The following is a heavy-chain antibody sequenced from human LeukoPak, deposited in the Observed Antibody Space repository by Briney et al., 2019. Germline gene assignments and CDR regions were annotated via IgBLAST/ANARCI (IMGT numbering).Heavy chain of an antibody. D-gene: IGHD3-3*01. CDR1: GYTFTSYG. CDR2: ISAYNGNT. V-gene: IGHV1-18*01. Sequence: ASVKVSCKASGYTFTSYGISWVRQAPGQGLEWMGWISAYNGNTNYAQKLQGRVTMTTDTSTSTAYMELRSLRSDDTAVYYCAKEYFWSGYARDNYYYMDVWGKGTTVTVSS. J-gene: IGHJ6*03. CDR3: AKEYFWSGYARDNYYYMDV.